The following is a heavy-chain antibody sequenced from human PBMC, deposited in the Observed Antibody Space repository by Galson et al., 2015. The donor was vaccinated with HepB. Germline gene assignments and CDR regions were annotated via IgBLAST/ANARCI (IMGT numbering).Heavy chain of an antibody. J-gene: IGHJ4*02. CDR3: ARAAPGFTASHHLDH. CDR1: GFTFSTSD. V-gene: IGHV3-13*04. CDR2: IGITSDT. D-gene: IGHD2-2*01. Sequence: SLRLSCAASGFTFSTSDFHWVRQAAGKDLEWVSAIGITSDTTYPDSVKGRFTIARENGRRSVYLQMNGLRAGDTAIYYCARAAPGFTASHHLDHWGQGILVTVSS.